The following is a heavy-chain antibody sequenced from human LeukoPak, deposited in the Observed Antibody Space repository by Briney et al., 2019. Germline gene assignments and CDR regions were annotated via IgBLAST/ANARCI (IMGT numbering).Heavy chain of an antibody. CDR2: IKQDGSEK. D-gene: IGHD2-2*01. V-gene: IGHV3-7*02. J-gene: IGHJ4*02. Sequence: PGGSLRLSCAASGFTFSSYWMSWVRQAPGKGLEWVANIKQDGSEKYYVDSVKGRFTISRDNAKNSLYLQMNSLRAEDTAVYYCASYCSSTSCYAGGFDYWGQGTLVTVSS. CDR1: GFTFSSYW. CDR3: ASYCSSTSCYAGGFDY.